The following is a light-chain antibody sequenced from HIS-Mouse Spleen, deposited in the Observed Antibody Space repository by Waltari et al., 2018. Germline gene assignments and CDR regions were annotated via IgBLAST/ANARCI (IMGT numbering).Light chain of an antibody. CDR1: ALPKTS. CDR3: YSTDSSGNHYV. V-gene: IGLV3-10*01. CDR2: EDS. J-gene: IGLJ1*01. Sequence: SYELTQPPSVSVSPGQTARITCPGDALPKTSPYLYQQKAGQAPLLVIYEDSKRPSGIPERFSGSSSGTMATLTISGAQVEDEADYYCYSTDSSGNHYVFGTGTKVTVL.